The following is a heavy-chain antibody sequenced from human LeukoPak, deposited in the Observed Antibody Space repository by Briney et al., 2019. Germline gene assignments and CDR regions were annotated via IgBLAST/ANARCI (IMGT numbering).Heavy chain of an antibody. CDR1: GFTFSTYS. Sequence: GGSLRLSCAASGFTFSTYSMNWVSQAPGKGLEWVSYISSSRSSIYYADSVKGRFTISRDNVKNSLYLQMNSLRDEDTAVYYCARAVAGFDYWGQGTLVTVSS. J-gene: IGHJ4*02. CDR2: ISSSRSSI. V-gene: IGHV3-48*02. D-gene: IGHD6-19*01. CDR3: ARAVAGFDY.